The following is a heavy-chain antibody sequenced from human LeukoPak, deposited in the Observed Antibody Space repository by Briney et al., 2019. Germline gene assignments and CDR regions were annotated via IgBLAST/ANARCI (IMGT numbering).Heavy chain of an antibody. CDR2: INHSGST. CDR1: GGSFSGYY. Sequence: PSETLSLTCAVYGGSFSGYYWSWIRQPPGKGLEWIGEINHSGSTNYNPSLKSRVTISVDTSKNQFSLKLSSVTAADTAVYYCASVRLTSYGDRYYYYGMDVWGQGTTVTVSS. D-gene: IGHD4-17*01. V-gene: IGHV4-34*01. J-gene: IGHJ6*02. CDR3: ASVRLTSYGDRYYYYGMDV.